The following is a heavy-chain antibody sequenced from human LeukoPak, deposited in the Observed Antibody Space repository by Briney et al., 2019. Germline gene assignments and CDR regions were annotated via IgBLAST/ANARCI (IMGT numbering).Heavy chain of an antibody. CDR2: IRQDGSDE. J-gene: IGHJ4*02. Sequence: GGSLRLSCAASGISLSSLWTSWFRQAPGKGLEWVADIRQDGSDEHYVACVKGRFTISRDSTSLFLQMNSLRAEDTAVYYCAKVAETYAVVDPFDYWGQGTLVTVSS. D-gene: IGHD2-15*01. V-gene: IGHV3-7*03. CDR1: GISLSSLW. CDR3: AKVAETYAVVDPFDY.